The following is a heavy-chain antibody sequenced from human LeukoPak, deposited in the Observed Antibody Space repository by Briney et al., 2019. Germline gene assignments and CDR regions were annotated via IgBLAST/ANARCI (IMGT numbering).Heavy chain of an antibody. CDR3: ARAYCSGGSCSHFDY. D-gene: IGHD2-15*01. CDR2: IIPIFGTA. CDR1: GGTFSSYA. J-gene: IGHJ4*02. V-gene: IGHV1-69*13. Sequence: SVKVSCKASGGTFSSYAISWVRQAPGQGLEWMGGIIPIFGTANYAQKFQGRVTITADESTSTAYMELNSLRSEDTAVYYCARAYCSGGSCSHFDYWGQGTLVTVSS.